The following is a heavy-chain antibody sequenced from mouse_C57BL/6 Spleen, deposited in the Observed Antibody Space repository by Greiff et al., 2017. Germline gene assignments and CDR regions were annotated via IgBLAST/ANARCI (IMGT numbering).Heavy chain of an antibody. J-gene: IGHJ2*01. D-gene: IGHD1-1*01. CDR2: IHPNSGST. CDR1: GYTFTSYW. Sequence: QVQLQQPGAELVKPGASVKLSCKASGYTFTSYWMHWVKQRPGQGLEWIGMIHPNSGSTNYNEKFKSKATLTVDKSSSTAYMQLSSLTSEDSAVYYCARRAGSSYDYFDYWGQGTTLTVSS. CDR3: ARRAGSSYDYFDY. V-gene: IGHV1-64*01.